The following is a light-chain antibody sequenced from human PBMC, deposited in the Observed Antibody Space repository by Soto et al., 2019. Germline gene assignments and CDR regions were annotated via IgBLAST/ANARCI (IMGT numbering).Light chain of an antibody. V-gene: IGKV2-30*01. CDR1: QSLIYRDGNTY. J-gene: IGKJ4*01. CDR2: RVS. CDR3: MQGPHRPELT. Sequence: DIVLTQSPLSLSVTLGQPASLSCRSSQSLIYRDGNTYLNWFHQRPGQSPRRLIYRVSNRDSGXPXRXXGSGSGTDLPLTISSVEAEGVGVYYCMQGPHRPELTFGGGTKVEIK.